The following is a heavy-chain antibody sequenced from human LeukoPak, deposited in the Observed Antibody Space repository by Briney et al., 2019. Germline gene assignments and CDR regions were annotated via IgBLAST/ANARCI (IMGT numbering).Heavy chain of an antibody. D-gene: IGHD5-18*01. Sequence: ASVTVSCKASGYTFTSFGISWVRQAPGQGLEWMGWISAYNGNTNYAQKLQGRVTMTTDTSTSTAYMEIRSLRSDDTAVYSCTRDLGVDTTMIFFDYWGQGSLVTVSS. J-gene: IGHJ4*02. CDR3: TRDLGVDTTMIFFDY. V-gene: IGHV1-18*01. CDR1: GYTFTSFG. CDR2: ISAYNGNT.